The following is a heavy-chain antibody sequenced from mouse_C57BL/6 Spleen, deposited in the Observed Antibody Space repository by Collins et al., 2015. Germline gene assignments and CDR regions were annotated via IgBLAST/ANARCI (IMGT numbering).Heavy chain of an antibody. Sequence: EVQLQQSGPELVKPGASVKISCKASGYSFTGYYMNWVKQSPEKSLEWIGEINPSTGGTTYNQKFKAKATLTVDKSSSTAYMQLKGLTSEDSAVYYCARSGYYGSSFDYWGQGTTLTVSS. CDR1: GYSFTGYY. CDR2: INPSTGGT. J-gene: IGHJ2*01. D-gene: IGHD1-1*01. CDR3: ARSGYYGSSFDY. V-gene: IGHV1-42*01.